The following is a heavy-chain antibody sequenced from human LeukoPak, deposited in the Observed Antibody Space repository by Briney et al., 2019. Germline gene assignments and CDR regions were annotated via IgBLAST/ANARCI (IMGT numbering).Heavy chain of an antibody. D-gene: IGHD6-13*01. CDR3: AKHLSSSSRYYYDS. J-gene: IGHJ4*02. CDR2: IIGSGDST. Sequence: GGSLRLSCAASGFTFSTYAVSWVRQAPGKGLEWVSTIIGSGDSTHYADSVKGRFTISRDNSKNTLYLQVNSLRAEDTAFYYCAKHLSSSSRYYYDSWGQETLVTVSS. V-gene: IGHV3-23*01. CDR1: GFTFSTYA.